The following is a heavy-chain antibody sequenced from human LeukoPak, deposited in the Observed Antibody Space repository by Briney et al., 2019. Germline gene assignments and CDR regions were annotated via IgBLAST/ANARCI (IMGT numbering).Heavy chain of an antibody. CDR2: IESKPDGGTT. D-gene: IGHD3-10*01. CDR1: GFSFSDAW. V-gene: IGHV3-15*04. J-gene: IGHJ4*02. Sequence: AGGSLRLSCAASGFSFSDAWMSWVRQILGKGLEWVGRIESKPDGGTTDYAAPVKARFTISRDDSTNTLYLQMNSLKSEDTAVYYCTTYGSGRKFDYWGQGTLVTVSS. CDR3: TTYGSGRKFDY.